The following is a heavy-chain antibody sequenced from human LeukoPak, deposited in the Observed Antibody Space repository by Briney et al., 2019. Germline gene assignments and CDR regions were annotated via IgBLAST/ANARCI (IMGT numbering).Heavy chain of an antibody. D-gene: IGHD6-19*01. J-gene: IGHJ4*02. CDR1: GGTFTSYA. CDR3: ARGGVAGYRLIFDY. CDR2: IIPIFGTA. V-gene: IGHV1-69*13. Sequence: SVKVSCKASGGTFTSYAISWVRQAPGQGLEWMGGIIPIFGTANYAQKFQGRVTITADESTSTAYMELSSLRSEDTAVYYCARGGVAGYRLIFDYWGQGTLVTVSS.